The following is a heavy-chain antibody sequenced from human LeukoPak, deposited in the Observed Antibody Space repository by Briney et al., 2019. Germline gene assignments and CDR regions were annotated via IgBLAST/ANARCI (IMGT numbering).Heavy chain of an antibody. Sequence: GGSLRLSCAASGFTFSNAWMSWVRQAPGKGLEWVGHIKSKTDGGTTDYAAPVKGRFTISRDDSKNTLYLQMNSLKTEDTAVYYCTTNYSNYIYHYYYMDVWGKGTTVTVSS. D-gene: IGHD4-11*01. CDR2: IKSKTDGGTT. V-gene: IGHV3-15*01. CDR1: GFTFSNAW. CDR3: TTNYSNYIYHYYYMDV. J-gene: IGHJ6*03.